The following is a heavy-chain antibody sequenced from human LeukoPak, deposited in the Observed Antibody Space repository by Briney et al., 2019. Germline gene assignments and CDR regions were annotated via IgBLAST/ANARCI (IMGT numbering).Heavy chain of an antibody. CDR3: ARDTDSSSSRTR. V-gene: IGHV4-59*12. Sequence: SETLSLTCTVSGGSISSYYWSWIRQPPGKGLEWIGYIYYSGSTNYNPSLKSRVTISVDTSKNQFSLKLSSVTAADTAVYYCARDTDSSSSRTRWGQGTLVTVSS. CDR2: IYYSGST. J-gene: IGHJ4*02. D-gene: IGHD6-6*01. CDR1: GGSISSYY.